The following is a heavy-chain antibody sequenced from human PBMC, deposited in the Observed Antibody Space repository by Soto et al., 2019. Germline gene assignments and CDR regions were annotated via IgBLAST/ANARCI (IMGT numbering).Heavy chain of an antibody. J-gene: IGHJ6*03. Sequence: SETLSLTCTVSGGSISSGGYYWSWIRQHPGNGLEWIGYIYYSGSTYYNPSLKSRVTISVDTSKNQFSLKLSSVTAADTAVYYCARSNYDYIWGSYRYYMDVWGKGTTVTVSS. V-gene: IGHV4-31*03. D-gene: IGHD3-16*02. CDR2: IYYSGST. CDR1: GGSISSGGYY. CDR3: ARSNYDYIWGSYRYYMDV.